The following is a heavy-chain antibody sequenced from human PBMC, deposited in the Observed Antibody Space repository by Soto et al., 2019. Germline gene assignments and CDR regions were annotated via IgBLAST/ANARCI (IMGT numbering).Heavy chain of an antibody. V-gene: IGHV3-30-3*01. CDR1: GFSFGSYA. J-gene: IGHJ4*02. D-gene: IGHD3-10*01. CDR2: ISYDGYNK. CDR3: AIKIERLLGY. Sequence: QVQVVESGGSVVQPGGSLRLSCAASGFSFGSYAMHWVRQAPGKGLEWMAVISYDGYNKYFADSVKGRFTISRDNSKKTLYLQMNSLRTEDTAVYYCAIKIERLLGYWGQGTLVTVSS.